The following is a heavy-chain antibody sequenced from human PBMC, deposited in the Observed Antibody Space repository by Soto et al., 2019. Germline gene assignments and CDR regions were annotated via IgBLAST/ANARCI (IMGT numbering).Heavy chain of an antibody. CDR1: GFTFSSHW. J-gene: IGHJ4*02. Sequence: QPGGSLRLSCAASGFTFSSHWMHWVRQPPGKGLLWVAHINNDGSSTAYADSVKGRFTISRDNAKNTVYLQMNSLRAEDTGLYYCVDTFSLAYWGQGIVVTVSS. CDR3: VDTFSLAY. CDR2: INNDGSST. V-gene: IGHV3-74*03. D-gene: IGHD5-18*01.